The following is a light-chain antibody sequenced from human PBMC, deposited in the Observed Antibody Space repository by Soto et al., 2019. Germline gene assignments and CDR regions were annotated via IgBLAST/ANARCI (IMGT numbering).Light chain of an antibody. V-gene: IGLV1-47*01. Sequence: QSMLTQPPSTSGTPGPRVIIAGSGTSSNIGSNRVQWYQQLPKMAPKLLIYRYENRPSGVPDRFSGSRSGTSASLSISDLRSEDEGHYYCAPWDDGLSSVLFGGGTKLTVL. CDR1: SSNIGSNR. CDR2: RYE. CDR3: APWDDGLSSVL. J-gene: IGLJ2*01.